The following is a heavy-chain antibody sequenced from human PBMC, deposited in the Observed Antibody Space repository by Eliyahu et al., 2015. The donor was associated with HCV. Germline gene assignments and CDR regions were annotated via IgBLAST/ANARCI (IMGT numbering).Heavy chain of an antibody. V-gene: IGHV3-23*01. CDR2: ISGSGGST. J-gene: IGHJ6*02. D-gene: IGHD3-22*01. Sequence: EVQLLESGGGLVQPGGSLRLSCAASGFTFSSYAXXWVRQAPGKGLEWVSAISGSGGSTYYADSVKGRFTISRDNSKNTLYLQMNSLRAEDTAVYYCAKAAYYDSSGYYYYYYGMDVWGQGTTVTVSS. CDR1: GFTFSSYA. CDR3: AKAAYYDSSGYYYYYYGMDV.